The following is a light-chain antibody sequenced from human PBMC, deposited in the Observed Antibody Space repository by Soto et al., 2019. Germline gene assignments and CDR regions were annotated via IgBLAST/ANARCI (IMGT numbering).Light chain of an antibody. CDR1: SSNMGAGFD. V-gene: IGLV1-40*01. CDR3: QAYDSSNLV. J-gene: IGLJ3*02. Sequence: QLVLTQPPSVSGAPGQRVTISCTGGSSNMGAGFDLHWYQQLPGTAPKLLIHGNTNRPSGVPDRFSGSRSGTSASLAITGLQAEDEADYYCQAYDSSNLVFGGGTKLTVL. CDR2: GNT.